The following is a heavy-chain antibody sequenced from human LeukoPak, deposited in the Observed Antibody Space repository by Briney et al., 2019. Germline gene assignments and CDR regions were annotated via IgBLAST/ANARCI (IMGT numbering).Heavy chain of an antibody. D-gene: IGHD6-19*01. CDR3: TRGPETGWLGNY. V-gene: IGHV3-72*01. CDR2: SRDKASSYTT. J-gene: IGHJ4*02. CDR1: GFTFSDHY. Sequence: GGSLRLSCAVSGFTFSDHYMDWVRQTPGKGLEWIARSRDKASSYTTEYAASVKGRFTISRDHSKNSLYLQMNSLRVDDTAVYYCTRGPETGWLGNYWGQGTLVTVSS.